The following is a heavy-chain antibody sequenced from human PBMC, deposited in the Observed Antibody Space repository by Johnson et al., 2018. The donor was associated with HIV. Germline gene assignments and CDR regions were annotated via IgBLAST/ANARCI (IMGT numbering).Heavy chain of an antibody. CDR1: GFTVSSNY. D-gene: IGHD3-16*01. Sequence: VQLVESGGGLVQPGGSLRLSCAASGFTVSSNYMSWVRQAPGKGLAWVSGISWNSGSIGYGDSVKGRFTLSRDNAKNSLSLQMNSLKAEDTAVYFCVRDAFDYRDASGRFGGAGFDIWGQGTMVTVSS. CDR2: ISWNSGSI. J-gene: IGHJ3*02. CDR3: VRDAFDYRDASGRFGGAGFDI. V-gene: IGHV3-48*04.